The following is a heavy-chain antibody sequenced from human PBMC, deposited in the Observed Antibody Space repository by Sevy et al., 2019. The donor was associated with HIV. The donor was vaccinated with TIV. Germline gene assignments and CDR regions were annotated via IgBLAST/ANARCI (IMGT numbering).Heavy chain of an antibody. CDR2: ISNSGGST. Sequence: GGSLRLSCAASGFTFNSYAMNWVRQAPGKGLEWVSAISNSGGSTDYADSVKGRFTISRDNSKNTLYLQMSTLRAEDTAVYYCARDLRKTYPLYYFDYWGQGTLVTVSS. D-gene: IGHD2-21*01. V-gene: IGHV3-23*01. J-gene: IGHJ4*02. CDR3: ARDLRKTYPLYYFDY. CDR1: GFTFNSYA.